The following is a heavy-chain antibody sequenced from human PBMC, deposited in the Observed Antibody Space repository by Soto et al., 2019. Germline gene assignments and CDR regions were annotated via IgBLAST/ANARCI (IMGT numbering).Heavy chain of an antibody. CDR2: ISSSSSTI. CDR3: ARVRFFFFQAEDGIRDVRSVSAFLLNRSSDL. D-gene: IGHD3-10*02. V-gene: IGHV3-48*01. J-gene: IGHJ2*01. Sequence: KELEWVSYISSSSSTIYYADSVKGGFTISRDNAKNSLYLQMNSLRAEDTAVYYCARVRFFFFQAEDGIRDVRSVSAFLLNRSSDL.